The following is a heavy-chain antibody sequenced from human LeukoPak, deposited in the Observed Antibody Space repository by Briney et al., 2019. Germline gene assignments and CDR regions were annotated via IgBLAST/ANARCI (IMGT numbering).Heavy chain of an antibody. J-gene: IGHJ3*02. Sequence: RGSLRLSCVASGVSLSRYIINWVPPAPGKGVECVSSVSITSNHIYYADPVKGRFTISRDNAKNSLYLQMNSLRADDTALYYCATRVTADSYDASDIWGQGTFVTVSS. D-gene: IGHD2-21*02. CDR2: VSITSNHI. CDR3: ATRVTADSYDASDI. CDR1: GVSLSRYI. V-gene: IGHV3-21*01.